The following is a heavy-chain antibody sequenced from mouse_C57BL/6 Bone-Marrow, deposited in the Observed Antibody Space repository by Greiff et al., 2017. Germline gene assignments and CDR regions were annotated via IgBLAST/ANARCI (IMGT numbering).Heavy chain of an antibody. J-gene: IGHJ1*03. Sequence: QVQLQQPGAELVKPGASVKVSCKASGYTFTSYWMHWVKQRPGQGLEWIGRIHPSDSDTNYNQKFKGKDTLTVDKSSSTAYMQLSSLTSVASAVYYCSMFGGPLGNFAVWGTGTTVTVSS. CDR2: IHPSDSDT. CDR1: GYTFTSYW. D-gene: IGHD1-1*02. CDR3: SMFGGPLGNFAV. V-gene: IGHV1-74*01.